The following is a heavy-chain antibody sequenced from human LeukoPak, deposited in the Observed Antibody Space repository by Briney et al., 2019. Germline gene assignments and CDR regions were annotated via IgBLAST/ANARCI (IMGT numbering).Heavy chain of an antibody. V-gene: IGHV3-74*01. CDR1: GFTFSSYW. Sequence: QPGGSLRLSCAASGFTFSSYWMHWVRQAPGKGLVWVSRINSDGSTTEYADSVKGRFTISRDNAENTLYLQMNSLRAEDTAVYYCARDQTYCISTRCPLDVWGQGTTVTVSS. J-gene: IGHJ6*02. CDR2: INSDGSTT. D-gene: IGHD2-2*01. CDR3: ARDQTYCISTRCPLDV.